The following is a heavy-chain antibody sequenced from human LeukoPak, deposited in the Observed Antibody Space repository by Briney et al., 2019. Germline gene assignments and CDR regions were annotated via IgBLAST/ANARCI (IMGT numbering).Heavy chain of an antibody. D-gene: IGHD1-1*01. V-gene: IGHV4-31*03. CDR2: IYFSGTT. Sequence: PSQTLSLTCTVSGGSISHGDYFWGWIRHRPGKGLEWTGYIYFSGTTYYNPSLESRLSISIDTSQNLFSLKLNSMTAADTAIYYCATLERPRRAFAFWGQGTLVTVSS. CDR1: GGSISHGDYF. CDR3: ATLERPRRAFAF. J-gene: IGHJ4*02.